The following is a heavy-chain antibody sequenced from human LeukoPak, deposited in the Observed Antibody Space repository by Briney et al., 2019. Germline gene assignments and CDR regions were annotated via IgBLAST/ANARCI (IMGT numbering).Heavy chain of an antibody. V-gene: IGHV3-30*04. CDR3: ARDSSGYYTGYFDY. CDR1: GFTFSSYA. Sequence: GVSLRLSCAASGFTFSSYAMHWVRQAPGKGLEWVAVISYDGSNKYYADSVKGRFTISRDNSKNAQYLQMNSLRAEDTAVYYCARDSSGYYTGYFDYWGQGTLVTVSS. CDR2: ISYDGSNK. J-gene: IGHJ4*02. D-gene: IGHD3-3*01.